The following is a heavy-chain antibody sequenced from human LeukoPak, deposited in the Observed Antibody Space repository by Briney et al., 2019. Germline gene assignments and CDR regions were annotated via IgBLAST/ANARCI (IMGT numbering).Heavy chain of an antibody. Sequence: PSETLSLTCTVSGGSFSSYYWSWIRQPPGKGLEWIGYIYYSGSTNYNPSLKSRVTISVDTSKNQFSLKLSSVTAADTAVYYCARTGYSSSWYYLGRGPEELYYFDYWGQGTLVTVSS. CDR2: IYYSGST. D-gene: IGHD6-13*01. CDR3: ARTGYSSSWYYLGRGPEELYYFDY. J-gene: IGHJ4*02. CDR1: GGSFSSYY. V-gene: IGHV4-59*08.